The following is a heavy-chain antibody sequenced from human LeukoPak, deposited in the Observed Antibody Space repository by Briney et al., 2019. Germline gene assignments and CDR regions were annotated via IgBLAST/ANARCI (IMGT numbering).Heavy chain of an antibody. CDR3: AKNSGGGCYWGVDY. CDR2: ISNSGDST. J-gene: IGHJ4*02. D-gene: IGHD2-15*01. V-gene: IGHV3-23*01. Sequence: GGSLRLSCAASGFTFTSYAMSWVRQGPGKGLEWVSVISNSGDSTYYADSVKGRFTISRDNSKNTLFLQMNSLRAEDTAVYYCAKNSGGGCYWGVDYWGQGTLVTVSS. CDR1: GFTFTSYA.